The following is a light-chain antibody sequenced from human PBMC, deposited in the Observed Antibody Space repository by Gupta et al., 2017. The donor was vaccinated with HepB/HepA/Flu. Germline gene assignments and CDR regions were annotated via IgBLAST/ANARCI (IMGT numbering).Light chain of an antibody. V-gene: IGKV3-20*01. CDR1: QSVGANF. Sequence: ENVLTPSPGTLSLSPGERASLSCRASQSVGANFVAWYQQKPGQAPRLRIDAASNRATGVPERFSGSGSVTDFTLTISKLEAEDFAVYYCQQYGNSPLTFGPGTKVDLK. J-gene: IGKJ3*01. CDR3: QQYGNSPLT. CDR2: AAS.